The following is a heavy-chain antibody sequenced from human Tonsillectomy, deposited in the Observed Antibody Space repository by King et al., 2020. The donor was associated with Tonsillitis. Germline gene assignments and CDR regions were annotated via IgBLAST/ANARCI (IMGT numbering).Heavy chain of an antibody. CDR1: GFTFSNAW. V-gene: IGHV3-15*01. D-gene: IGHD1-26*01. J-gene: IGHJ3*02. CDR2: IKSKTDGGTT. Sequence: VQLVESGGGLVKPGGSLRLSCAASGFTFSNAWMSWVRQAPGKGLEWVGRIKSKTDGGTTDYAAPVKGRFTISRDDSKNTLYLQMNSLKTDDTAVYYCTTGLYSGSYYPDDAFDIWGQGTMVTVSS. CDR3: TTGLYSGSYYPDDAFDI.